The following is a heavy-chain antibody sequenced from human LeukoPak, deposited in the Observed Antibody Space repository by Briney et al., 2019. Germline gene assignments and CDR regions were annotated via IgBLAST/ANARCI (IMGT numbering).Heavy chain of an antibody. Sequence: PGGSLRLSCAASGFTFSSYEMNWVRQAPGKGLEWVSYISSSGSTIYYADSVKGRFTISRDNAKNSLYLQMNSLRAEDTAVYYCATHLQPNYYGSGGIDYWGQGTLVTVSS. V-gene: IGHV3-48*03. CDR3: ATHLQPNYYGSGGIDY. J-gene: IGHJ4*02. D-gene: IGHD3-10*01. CDR1: GFTFSSYE. CDR2: ISSSGSTI.